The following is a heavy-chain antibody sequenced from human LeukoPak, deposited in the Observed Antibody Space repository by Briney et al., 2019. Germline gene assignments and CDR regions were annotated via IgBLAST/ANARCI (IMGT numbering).Heavy chain of an antibody. D-gene: IGHD5-24*01. V-gene: IGHV3-30-3*01. J-gene: IGHJ4*02. CDR3: ASGGWLPHDTDYFDY. CDR1: GFTFRSYA. Sequence: GSLRLSCAASGFTFRSYAMHWVRQAPGKGLEWVAVISYDGSNKYYADSVKGRFTISRDNSKNTLYLQMNSLRAEDTAVYYCASGGWLPHDTDYFDYWGQGTLVTVSS. CDR2: ISYDGSNK.